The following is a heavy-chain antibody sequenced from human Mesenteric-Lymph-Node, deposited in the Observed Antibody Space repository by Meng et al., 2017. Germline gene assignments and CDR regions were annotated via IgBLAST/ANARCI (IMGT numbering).Heavy chain of an antibody. V-gene: IGHV4-4*07. J-gene: IGHJ3*02. CDR3: ASEEIWFGELFGAFDI. CDR2: IYTSGST. CDR1: GGSISSYY. D-gene: IGHD3-10*01. Sequence: SETLSLTCTVSGGSISSYYWSWIRQPAGKGLEWIGRIYTSGSTNYNPSLKSRVTMSVDTSKNQFSLKLSSVTAADTAVYYCASEEIWFGELFGAFDIWGQGTMVTVS.